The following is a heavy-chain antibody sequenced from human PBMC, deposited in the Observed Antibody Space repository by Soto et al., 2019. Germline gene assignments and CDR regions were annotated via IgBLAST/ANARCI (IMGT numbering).Heavy chain of an antibody. J-gene: IGHJ4*02. CDR3: ARDPALGGPFDY. Sequence: VSVEVSCEACGDSFTSCGRRWVRQAPGQGLEWMGWINGYNGNTKYAQKLQGRVTLTTDTSTSTAYMELRSLRSDDTAVYYCARDPALGGPFDYWGQGTLVTVS. CDR2: INGYNGNT. CDR1: GDSFTSCG. D-gene: IGHD3-16*01. V-gene: IGHV1-18*01.